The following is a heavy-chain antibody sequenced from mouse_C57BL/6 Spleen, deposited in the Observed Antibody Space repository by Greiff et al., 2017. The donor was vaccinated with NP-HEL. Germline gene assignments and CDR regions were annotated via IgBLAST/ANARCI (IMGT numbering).Heavy chain of an antibody. D-gene: IGHD2-3*01. CDR3: ARRRGYDGYQAWFAY. V-gene: IGHV1-42*01. Sequence: VQLQQPGPELVKPGASVKISCKASGYSFTGYYMNWVKQSPEKSLEWIGEINPSTGGTTYNQKFKAKATLTVDKSSSTAYMQLKSLTSEDSAVYYCARRRGYDGYQAWFAYWGQGTLVTVSA. CDR2: INPSTGGT. J-gene: IGHJ3*01. CDR1: GYSFTGYY.